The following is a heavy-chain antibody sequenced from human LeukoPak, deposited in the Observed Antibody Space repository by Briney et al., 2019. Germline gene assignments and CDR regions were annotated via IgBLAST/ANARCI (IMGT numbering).Heavy chain of an antibody. CDR2: IVGSGGST. D-gene: IGHD5-18*01. J-gene: IGHJ3*02. V-gene: IGHV3-23*01. Sequence: GGSLSLSCAAAGLLLSIDCMCWVRQAPGKGIECVAAIVGSGGSTYYADSVKGRFTISRDNSKNTLYLQMNSLRAEDTAVYYCAKDYPRVDTAPSGAFDIWGQGTMVTVSS. CDR3: AKDYPRVDTAPSGAFDI. CDR1: GLLLSIDC.